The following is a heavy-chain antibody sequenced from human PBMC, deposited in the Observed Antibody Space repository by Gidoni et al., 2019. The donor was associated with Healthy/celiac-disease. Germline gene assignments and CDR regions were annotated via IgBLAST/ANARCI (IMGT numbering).Heavy chain of an antibody. Sequence: EVQLVESGGGLVQPGGSLRLSCAASGFTFSSYWMSWVRQAPGKGLEWVANIKQDGSEKYYVDSVKGRFTISRDNAKNSLYLQMNSLRAEDTAVYYCARDPTPVGATPGEFDYWGQGTLVTVSS. D-gene: IGHD1-26*01. CDR3: ARDPTPVGATPGEFDY. J-gene: IGHJ4*02. CDR2: IKQDGSEK. V-gene: IGHV3-7*03. CDR1: GFTFSSYW.